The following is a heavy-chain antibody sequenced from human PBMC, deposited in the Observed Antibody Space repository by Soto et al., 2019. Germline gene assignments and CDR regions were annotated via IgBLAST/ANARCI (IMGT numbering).Heavy chain of an antibody. J-gene: IGHJ6*02. CDR1: GGSISSYY. CDR2: IYYSGST. V-gene: IGHV4-59*01. Sequence: PSETLSLTCAVSGGSISSYYWSWIRQPPGKGLEWIGYIYYSGSTNYNPSLKSRVTISVDTSKNQFSLKLSSVTAADTAVYYCARLFSSRDRRCYYYGMDVWGQGTTVTVSS. D-gene: IGHD6-6*01. CDR3: ARLFSSRDRRCYYYGMDV.